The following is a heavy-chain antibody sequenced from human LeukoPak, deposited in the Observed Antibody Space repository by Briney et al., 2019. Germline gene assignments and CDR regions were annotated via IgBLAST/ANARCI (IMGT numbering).Heavy chain of an antibody. CDR3: ARDITTGYYYDSSGYYQSRWFDP. CDR1: GGSISSYY. V-gene: IGHV4-4*07. CDR2: IYTSGST. D-gene: IGHD3-22*01. Sequence: SETLSLTCTVSGGSISSYYWSWIRQPAGKGLEWIGRIYTSGSTNYNPSLKSRVTMSVDTSKNQFSLKLSSVTAADTAVYYCARDITTGYYYDSSGYYQSRWFDPWGQGTLVTVSS. J-gene: IGHJ5*02.